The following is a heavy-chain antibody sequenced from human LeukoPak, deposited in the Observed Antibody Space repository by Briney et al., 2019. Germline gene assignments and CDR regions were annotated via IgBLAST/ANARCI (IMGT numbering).Heavy chain of an antibody. D-gene: IGHD3-16*01. Sequence: HGESLKISCKGSGYNFPSYWIGWVRQMPGKGLEWMGIVYPGDSDTGYSPSFQGQVTISADKSISTAYLQWSSLKASDTAMYYCGRKGGGYYYYYGMDVWGQGTTVTVSS. V-gene: IGHV5-51*01. J-gene: IGHJ6*02. CDR1: GYNFPSYW. CDR2: VYPGDSDT. CDR3: GRKGGGYYYYYGMDV.